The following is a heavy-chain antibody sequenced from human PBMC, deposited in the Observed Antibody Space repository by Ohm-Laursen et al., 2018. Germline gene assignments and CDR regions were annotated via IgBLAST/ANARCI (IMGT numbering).Heavy chain of an antibody. CDR3: ARDYYDSSGRYFDY. V-gene: IGHV4-59*01. D-gene: IGHD3-22*01. CDR1: GGSISSYY. Sequence: SDTLSLTCTVSGGSISSYYWSWIRQPPGKGLEWIGYIYYSGSTNYNPSLKSRVTISIDTSKNQFSLKLSSVTAADTALYYCARDYYDSSGRYFDYWGQGTLVTVSS. CDR2: IYYSGST. J-gene: IGHJ4*02.